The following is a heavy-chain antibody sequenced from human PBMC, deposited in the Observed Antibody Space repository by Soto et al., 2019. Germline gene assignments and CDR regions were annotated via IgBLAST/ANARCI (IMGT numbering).Heavy chain of an antibody. D-gene: IGHD6-6*01. V-gene: IGHV1-69*12. J-gene: IGHJ6*02. Sequence: QVQLVQSGAEVKKPGSSVKVSCKASGGTFSSYAISWVRQAPGQGLEWMGGIIPIFGTANYAQKFQGRVTITADESTSTAYMELSSLRSEDTAVYYCAGVAARPMEGNYYYGMDVWGQGTTVTVSS. CDR3: AGVAARPMEGNYYYGMDV. CDR2: IIPIFGTA. CDR1: GGTFSSYA.